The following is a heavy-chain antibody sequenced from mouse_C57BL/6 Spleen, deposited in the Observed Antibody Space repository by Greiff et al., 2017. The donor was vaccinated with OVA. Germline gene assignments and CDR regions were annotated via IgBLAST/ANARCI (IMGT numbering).Heavy chain of an antibody. CDR1: GYTFTDYN. CDR2: INPNNGGT. J-gene: IGHJ4*01. CDR3: ASHYYGSRGAMDY. Sequence: VQLQQSGPELVKPGASVKMSCKASGYTFTDYNMHWVKQSHGKSLEWIGYINPNNGGTSYNQKFKGKATLTVNKSSSTAYMELRSLTSEDSAVYYCASHYYGSRGAMDYWGQGTSVTVSS. V-gene: IGHV1-22*01. D-gene: IGHD1-1*01.